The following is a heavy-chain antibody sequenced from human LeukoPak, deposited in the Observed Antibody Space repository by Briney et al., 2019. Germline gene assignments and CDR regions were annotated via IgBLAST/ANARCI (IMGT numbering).Heavy chain of an antibody. D-gene: IGHD5-18*01. CDR3: ARERGYSYGYPNYYYYGMDV. Sequence: ASVTVSCTASGYTFTSYYMNWVRQAPGQGLEWMGIINHSGGSTNYAQKFHGRVTMTRDTSTSTVYMELSSLRSEDTAVYYCARERGYSYGYPNYYYYGMDVWGQGTTVTVSS. CDR2: INHSGGST. J-gene: IGHJ6*02. V-gene: IGHV1-46*01. CDR1: GYTFTSYY.